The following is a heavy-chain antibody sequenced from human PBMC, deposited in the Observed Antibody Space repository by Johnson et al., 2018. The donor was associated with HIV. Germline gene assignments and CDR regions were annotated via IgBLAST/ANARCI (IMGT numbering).Heavy chain of an antibody. CDR3: ASGPQWLVDFEI. V-gene: IGHV3-7*01. D-gene: IGHD6-19*01. CDR2: INVDGREK. CDR1: GFTFSDFR. Sequence: VQLVESGGGLVQPGGSLRLSCTASGFTFSDFRMSWVRQAPGRGLEWVANINVDGREKYYVDSVEGRFTISIDNAKNSLILQMNSLRAGDTAVYYCASGPQWLVDFEIWGHGTMVTVSA. J-gene: IGHJ3*02.